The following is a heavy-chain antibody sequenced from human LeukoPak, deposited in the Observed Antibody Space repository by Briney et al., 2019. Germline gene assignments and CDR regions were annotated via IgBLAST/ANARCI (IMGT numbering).Heavy chain of an antibody. D-gene: IGHD2-15*01. V-gene: IGHV3-53*01. J-gene: IGHJ4*02. CDR3: AREMVVAATTYFDY. CDR2: IYSGGST. Sequence: GGSLRLSCAASGFTFSSYTIHWVRQAPGKGLEWVSVIYSGGSTYNADSVKGRFTISSDNSKNTLYLQMNSLRVEDTAVYYCAREMVVAATTYFDYWGQGTLVTVSS. CDR1: GFTFSSYT.